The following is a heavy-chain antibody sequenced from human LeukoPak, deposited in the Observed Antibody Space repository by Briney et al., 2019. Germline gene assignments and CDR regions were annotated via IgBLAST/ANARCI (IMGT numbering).Heavy chain of an antibody. CDR1: GFPFSTYA. V-gene: IGHV3-30-3*01. CDR2: ISNDENNK. CDR3: AGGLVVVPAAMDY. J-gene: IGHJ4*02. Sequence: GSLRLSCAASGFPFSTYAMHWVRQGPGKGLEWVGIISNDENNKYYADSVKGRFTISRDTSKNTLYLQMDSLRAEDTAVYYCAGGLVVVPAAMDYWGQGTLVTVSS. D-gene: IGHD2-2*01.